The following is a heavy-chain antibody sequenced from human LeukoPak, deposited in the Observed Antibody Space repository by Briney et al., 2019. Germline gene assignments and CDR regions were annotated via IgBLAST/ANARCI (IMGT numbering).Heavy chain of an antibody. CDR3: ARDLGNLAFDY. J-gene: IGHJ4*02. V-gene: IGHV3-23*01. CDR1: GFTFSSYT. CDR2: ITTSDGNT. Sequence: HPGGSLRLSCAASGFTFSSYTMSWVRQAPGKGLEWVSTITTSDGNTYYADSVKGRFTISRDNSKNTLYLQMNSLRAEDTAVYYCARDLGNLAFDYWGQGTLVTVSS. D-gene: IGHD7-27*01.